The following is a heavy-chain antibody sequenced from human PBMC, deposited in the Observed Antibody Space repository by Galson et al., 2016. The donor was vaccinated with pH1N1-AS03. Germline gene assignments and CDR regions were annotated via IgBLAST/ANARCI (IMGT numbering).Heavy chain of an antibody. Sequence: SETLSLTCTVSGVSVSSYHWSWIRQSAGKGLEWIGRMYDSGFTSYNPSLRSRVTMSVDRSKNQFSLKLNSMTAADTAVYYCARDELWGRHDYLFHYWGQGALVTVSS. V-gene: IGHV4-4*07. J-gene: IGHJ4*02. D-gene: IGHD3-16*01. CDR1: GVSVSSYH. CDR2: MYDSGFT. CDR3: ARDELWGRHDYLFHY.